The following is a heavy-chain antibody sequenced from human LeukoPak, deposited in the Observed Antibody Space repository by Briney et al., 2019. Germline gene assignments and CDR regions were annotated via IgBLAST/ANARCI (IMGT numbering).Heavy chain of an antibody. CDR3: ARGGFYCGGDCYVDY. CDR1: GGSFSPYY. V-gene: IGHV4-34*01. Sequence: SETLSLTCAVYGGSFSPYYWSWIRQPPGKGLEWIGEINHSGSTNYNPSLKSRVTISVDTSRNQFSLRLSSVTAADTAVYYCARGGFYCGGDCYVDYWGQGTLVTVSS. CDR2: INHSGST. J-gene: IGHJ4*02. D-gene: IGHD2-21*02.